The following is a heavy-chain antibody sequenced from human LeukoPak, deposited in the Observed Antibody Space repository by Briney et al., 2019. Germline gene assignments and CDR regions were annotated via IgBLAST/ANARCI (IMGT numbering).Heavy chain of an antibody. Sequence: PGGSLRLSCAASGFTFSSYSMNWVRQAPGKGLEWVSYISSSSSTIYFADSVKGRFTISRDNAENSLYLQINSLRAEDTAVYYCARTWNNGGWYVTFDYWGQGALVTVSS. CDR2: ISSSSSTI. D-gene: IGHD6-19*01. V-gene: IGHV3-48*04. J-gene: IGHJ4*02. CDR1: GFTFSSYS. CDR3: ARTWNNGGWYVTFDY.